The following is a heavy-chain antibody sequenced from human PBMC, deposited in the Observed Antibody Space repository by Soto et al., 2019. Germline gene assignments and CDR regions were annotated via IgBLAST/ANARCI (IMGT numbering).Heavy chain of an antibody. CDR2: ISYDGSNK. V-gene: IGHV3-30*18. CDR3: AKDTYYYDSSGYYVFDY. D-gene: IGHD3-22*01. Sequence: GGSLRLSCADSGFTFSNYGMHLVRQAQGKGLEWVAAISYDGSNKYYADSVEGRFTISRDNSKSTVYLQMNSLRAEDTAIYYCAKDTYYYDSSGYYVFDYWGQGALVTVSS. CDR1: GFTFSNYG. J-gene: IGHJ4*02.